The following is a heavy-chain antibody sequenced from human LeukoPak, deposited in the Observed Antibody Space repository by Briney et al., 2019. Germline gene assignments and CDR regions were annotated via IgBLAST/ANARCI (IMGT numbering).Heavy chain of an antibody. J-gene: IGHJ4*02. Sequence: GGSLRLSCAASGFTFNNYAMHWVRQAPGKGLEWVAVISYDGSKKYYADSVKGRFTISRDNSTNTLSLQMDSLRTEDTAVYYCSRARITKQVVVNRIDYWGQGTLVTVSS. D-gene: IGHD3-22*01. CDR2: ISYDGSKK. CDR3: SRARITKQVVVNRIDY. V-gene: IGHV3-30*01. CDR1: GFTFNNYA.